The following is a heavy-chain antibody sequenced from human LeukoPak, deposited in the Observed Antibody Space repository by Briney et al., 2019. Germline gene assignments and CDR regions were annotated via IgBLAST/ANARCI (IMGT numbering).Heavy chain of an antibody. Sequence: GSLRLSCVASGFTFSSYWMCWARQAPGKGLEWVANIKEDGSEKHYVDSVKGRFTISRDNTKNSLYLQMNSLRAEDTAVYYCASGYSSGYWGQGALVTVSS. D-gene: IGHD6-19*01. CDR3: ASGYSSGY. J-gene: IGHJ4*02. V-gene: IGHV3-7*01. CDR2: IKEDGSEK. CDR1: GFTFSSYW.